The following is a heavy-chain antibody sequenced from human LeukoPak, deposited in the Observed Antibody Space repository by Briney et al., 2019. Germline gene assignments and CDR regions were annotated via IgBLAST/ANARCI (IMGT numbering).Heavy chain of an antibody. CDR2: INPNSGDT. J-gene: IGHJ5*02. Sequence: ASVKVSCKASGYTFTGYYIHWVRQAPGQGLEWMGWINPNSGDTIYAQRFQGRVTRTRDTSISTAYMELSRLRSDDTAVYYCARDSGVLRYFDWLLTDQYNWFDPWGQGTLVTVSS. CDR1: GYTFTGYY. D-gene: IGHD3-9*01. V-gene: IGHV1-2*02. CDR3: ARDSGVLRYFDWLLTDQYNWFDP.